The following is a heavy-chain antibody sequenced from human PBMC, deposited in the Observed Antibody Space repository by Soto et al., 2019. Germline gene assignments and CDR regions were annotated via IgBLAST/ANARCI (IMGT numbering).Heavy chain of an antibody. V-gene: IGHV1-18*01. D-gene: IGHD3-3*01. CDR3: ARDIPPPFGVVIGYMDV. CDR1: GYTFTIYG. CDR2: ISAYNGNT. J-gene: IGHJ6*03. Sequence: VSVKVSCKASGYTFTIYGISWVRQAPGQGLEWMGWISAYNGNTNYAQKLQGRVTMTTDTSTSTAYMELRSLRSDDTAVFYCARDIPPPFGVVIGYMDVWGKGTTVTVSS.